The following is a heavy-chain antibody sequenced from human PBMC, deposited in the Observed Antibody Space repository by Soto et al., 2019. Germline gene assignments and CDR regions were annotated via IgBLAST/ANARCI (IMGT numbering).Heavy chain of an antibody. D-gene: IGHD1-26*01. J-gene: IGHJ4*02. CDR2: ISGGIGST. V-gene: IGHV3-23*01. CDR3: AKGAARYFDY. Sequence: EVQLLESGGGLVQPGGSLRLSCVASGFSFGTYAMTWVRQVPGKGLEWVSTISGGIGSTFYAESVKGRFTISRDISKKMLLLHMNGLRGEDTCTYYCAKGAARYFDYWGRGTLVTVSS. CDR1: GFSFGTYA.